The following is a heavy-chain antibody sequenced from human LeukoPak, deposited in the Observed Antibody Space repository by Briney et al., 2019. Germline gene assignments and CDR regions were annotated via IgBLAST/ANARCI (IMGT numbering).Heavy chain of an antibody. D-gene: IGHD5-18*01. CDR3: ATPPLNSYGYFLFHY. J-gene: IGHJ4*02. V-gene: IGHV1-46*01. Sequence: ASVKVSCKASGYTFTGYYMHWVRQAPGQGLEWMGIINPSGGSTSCAQKFQGRVTMTKDTSTSTVYMELSSLRSEHTAVYYCATPPLNSYGYFLFHYWGQGTLVTVSS. CDR2: INPSGGST. CDR1: GYTFTGYY.